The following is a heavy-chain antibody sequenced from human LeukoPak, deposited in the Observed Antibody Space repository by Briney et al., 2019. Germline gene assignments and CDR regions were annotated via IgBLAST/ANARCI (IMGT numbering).Heavy chain of an antibody. J-gene: IGHJ4*02. V-gene: IGHV4-4*07. D-gene: IGHD2-15*01. Sequence: PSETLSLTRNVSGGSISGYYWTWIRQPAGKGLEWIGRIYTSGNNNYNPALKSGVTMSLDTSKNLFSLNLTSVTAADTAVYYCAREGTVVSRGLDYWGQGTLVTVSS. CDR3: AREGTVVSRGLDY. CDR1: GGSISGYY. CDR2: IYTSGNN.